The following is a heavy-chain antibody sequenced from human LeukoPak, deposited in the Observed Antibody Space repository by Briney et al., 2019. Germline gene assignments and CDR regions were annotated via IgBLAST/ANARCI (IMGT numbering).Heavy chain of an antibody. D-gene: IGHD2-2*01. J-gene: IGHJ4*02. CDR1: GFTFSSYG. CDR3: ARAFGYCSSTSCYVVLDY. Sequence: GGSLRLSCAASGFTFSSYGMHWVRQAPGKGLEWVAFIRYDGSNKYYADSVKGRFTISRDNAKNTLYLQMNSLRAEDTAVYYCARAFGYCSSTSCYVVLDYWGQGTLVTVSS. CDR2: IRYDGSNK. V-gene: IGHV3-30*02.